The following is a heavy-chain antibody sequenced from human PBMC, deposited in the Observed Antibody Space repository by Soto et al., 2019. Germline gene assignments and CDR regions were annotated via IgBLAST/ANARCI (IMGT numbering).Heavy chain of an antibody. J-gene: IGHJ4*02. CDR1: GGTFSSYA. CDR3: ARDKGELTVYFYY. CDR2: IIPIFGTA. D-gene: IGHD1-7*01. V-gene: IGHV1-69*13. Sequence: SVKVSCKASGGTFSSYAISWVRQAPGQGLEWMGGIIPIFGTANYAQKFQGRVTITADESTSTAYMELSSLRSEDTAVYYCARDKGELTVYFYYWGQGSLVPVSS.